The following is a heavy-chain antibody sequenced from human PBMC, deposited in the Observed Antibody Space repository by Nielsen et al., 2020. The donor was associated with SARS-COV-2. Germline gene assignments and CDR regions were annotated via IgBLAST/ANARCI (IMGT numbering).Heavy chain of an antibody. V-gene: IGHV1-69*04. D-gene: IGHD5-18*01. Sequence: SVKVSCKASGGTFSSYTISWVRQAPGQGLEWMGRIIPILGIANYAQKFQGRVTITADESTSTAYMELSSLRSEDTAVYYCAREFALRDTAYFDYWGQGTLVTVSS. J-gene: IGHJ4*02. CDR3: AREFALRDTAYFDY. CDR1: GGTFSSYT. CDR2: IIPILGIA.